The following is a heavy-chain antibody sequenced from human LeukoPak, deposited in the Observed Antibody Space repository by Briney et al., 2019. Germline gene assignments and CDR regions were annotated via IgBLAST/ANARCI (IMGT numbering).Heavy chain of an antibody. D-gene: IGHD1-26*01. CDR1: GASISSNSDY. Sequence: SETLSLTCTVSGASISSNSDYWAWLRQPPGKGLEWIVSVFYTGSSYYSPSFKTPFTISVDTTKNQYSLKLHSVTATDTAVYYCARQGRGSGTYYYFDYWGQGTLVTVSS. J-gene: IGHJ4*02. V-gene: IGHV4-39*01. CDR3: ARQGRGSGTYYYFDY. CDR2: VFYTGSS.